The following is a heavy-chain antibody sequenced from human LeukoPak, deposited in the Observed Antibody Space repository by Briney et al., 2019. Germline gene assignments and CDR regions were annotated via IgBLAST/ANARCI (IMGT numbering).Heavy chain of an antibody. V-gene: IGHV1-18*01. CDR2: ISGHNGDT. J-gene: IGHJ5*02. CDR1: GGTFSSYA. CDR3: AKDHVGGGSYSSGERVS. Sequence: GSSVKVSCKASGGTFSSYAISLVRQAPGQGLEWMGWISGHNGDTNYAQKYQGRVTMTTDASTNTAYMELRSLRSDDTAVYYCAKDHVGGGSYSSGERVSWGQGTLVTVSS. D-gene: IGHD1-26*01.